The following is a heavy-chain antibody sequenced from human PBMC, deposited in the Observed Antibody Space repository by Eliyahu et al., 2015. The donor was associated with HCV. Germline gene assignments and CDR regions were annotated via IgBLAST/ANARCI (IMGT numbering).Heavy chain of an antibody. CDR2: IHSDGDKK. J-gene: IGHJ4*02. CDR3: ARDGPHYDLDY. CDR1: GFNFRRYG. D-gene: IGHD3-3*01. V-gene: IGHV3-33*01. Sequence: QVHLVESGGGVVQTGKLRRLSCATSGFNFRRYGMHWVRKAPGKGLEWVAFIHSDGDKKYYADSVKGRFTISRDYSKNTLYLEMSSPRVEDTAVYYCARDGPHYDLDYWGQGTLLIVFS.